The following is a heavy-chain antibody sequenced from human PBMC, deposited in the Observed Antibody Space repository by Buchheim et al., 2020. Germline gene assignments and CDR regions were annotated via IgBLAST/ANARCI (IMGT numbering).Heavy chain of an antibody. CDR1: GFTFSSYG. J-gene: IGHJ4*02. D-gene: IGHD2-21*02. CDR2: ISYDGSNK. V-gene: IGHV3-30*18. CDR3: AKDRDGDTTLVDY. Sequence: QVQLVESGGGVVQPGRSLRLSCAASGFTFSSYGMHWVRQAPGKGLEWVAVISYDGSNKYYADSVKGRFTISRDNSKNTLYLQMNSLRVEDTAVYYCAKDRDGDTTLVDYWGQGTL.